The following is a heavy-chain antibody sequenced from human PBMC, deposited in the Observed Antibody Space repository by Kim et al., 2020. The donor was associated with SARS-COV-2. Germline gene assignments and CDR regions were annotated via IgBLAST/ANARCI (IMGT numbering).Heavy chain of an antibody. CDR2: NGSAGGT. CDR1: GFSFSSYD. D-gene: IGHD6-13*01. J-gene: IGHJ3*02. V-gene: IGHV3-13*01. CDR3: ARGYSSIWYWACDI. Sequence: GGSLRLSCAASGFSFSSYDMHWVRQATGKGLEWVSANGSAGGTYYPGSAKGRFTISSENTTNSLYHQLNSLRAADKAANYCARGYSSIWYWACDIWDRGT.